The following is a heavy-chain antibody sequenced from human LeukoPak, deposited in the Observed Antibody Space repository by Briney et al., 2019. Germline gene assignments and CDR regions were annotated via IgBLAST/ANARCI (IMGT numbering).Heavy chain of an antibody. CDR1: GFTFRSYW. J-gene: IGHJ4*02. Sequence: PGGSLRLSCAASGFTFRSYWMHWVRQAPGKGLVCVSRINSDGSSTSYADSVKGRFAISRDNAKNTLYLQMNSLRAEDTAVYYCARDRGGSYDPYFDYWGQGTLVTVSS. V-gene: IGHV3-74*01. D-gene: IGHD1-26*01. CDR3: ARDRGGSYDPYFDY. CDR2: INSDGSST.